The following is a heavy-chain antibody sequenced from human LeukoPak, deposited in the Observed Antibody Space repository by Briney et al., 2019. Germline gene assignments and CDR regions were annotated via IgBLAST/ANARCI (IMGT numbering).Heavy chain of an antibody. V-gene: IGHV4-59*08. CDR3: ARHREGFLGDFDI. Sequence: PSETLSLTCTVSGGSISSYYWSWIRQPPGKGLEWIGYIYYSGSTNYNPSLKSRVTISVDTSKNQFSLKLSSVTAADTAVYYCARHREGFLGDFDIWGQGTMVTVSS. CDR1: GGSISSYY. D-gene: IGHD1-26*01. J-gene: IGHJ3*02. CDR2: IYYSGST.